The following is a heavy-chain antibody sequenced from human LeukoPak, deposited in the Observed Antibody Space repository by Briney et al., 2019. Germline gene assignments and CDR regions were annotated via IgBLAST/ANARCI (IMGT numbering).Heavy chain of an antibody. CDR3: ARASRITIFGVFNH. D-gene: IGHD3-3*01. J-gene: IGHJ4*02. V-gene: IGHV1-2*02. CDR2: INPNTGGT. Sequence: ASVKVSCKASGYTFTGYFMHWVRQAPGQGLEWVGWINPNTGGTNYAQKFQGRFTMTRDTPISTAYMELSGLRSDDTAVYYCARASRITIFGVFNHWGQGTLVTVSS. CDR1: GYTFTGYF.